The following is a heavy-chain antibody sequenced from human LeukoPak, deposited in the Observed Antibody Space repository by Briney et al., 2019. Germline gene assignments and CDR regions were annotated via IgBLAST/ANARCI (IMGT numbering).Heavy chain of an antibody. D-gene: IGHD5-18*01. V-gene: IGHV3-21*01. CDR1: GFTFSSYS. CDR3: ARDYVDTAMVFDY. J-gene: IGHJ4*02. CDR2: ISSSSSYI. Sequence: GGSLRLSCAASGFTFSSYSMNWVRQAPGKGLEWVSSISSSSSYIYYADSVKGRFTISRDNAKNSLYLQMNSLRAEDTAVYYCARDYVDTAMVFDYCGQGTLVTVSS.